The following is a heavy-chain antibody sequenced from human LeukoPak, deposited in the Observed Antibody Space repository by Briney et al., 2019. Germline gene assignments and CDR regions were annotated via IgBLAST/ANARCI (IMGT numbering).Heavy chain of an antibody. V-gene: IGHV3-74*01. CDR2: INSDGSST. D-gene: IGHD1-14*01. CDR1: GFTFSSYW. J-gene: IGHJ6*02. CDR3: ATGQGHVMDV. Sequence: GGSLRLSCEASGFTFSSYWMRWVRQVPGKGLVWVSRINSDGSSTSYADSVKGRFTMSRDNGKNTLYLQMNSLRAEDTAVYYCATGQGHVMDVRGQGTTVTVSS.